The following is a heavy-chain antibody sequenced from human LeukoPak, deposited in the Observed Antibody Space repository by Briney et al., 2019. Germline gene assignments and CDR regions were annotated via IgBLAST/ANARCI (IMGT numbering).Heavy chain of an antibody. Sequence: PGGSLRLSCAASGFTFSSYGMHWVRQAPGKGLEWVAVISYDGSSKYHADSVKGRFTISRVNSKDTLYLQMNSLRAEDTAVYYCAKTPYSNYGGYLDYWGQGTLVTVSS. D-gene: IGHD4-11*01. CDR2: ISYDGSSK. V-gene: IGHV3-30*18. CDR3: AKTPYSNYGGYLDY. CDR1: GFTFSSYG. J-gene: IGHJ4*02.